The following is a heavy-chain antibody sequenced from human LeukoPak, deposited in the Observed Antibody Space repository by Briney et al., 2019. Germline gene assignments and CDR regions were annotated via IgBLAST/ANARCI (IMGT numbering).Heavy chain of an antibody. CDR1: GFTFSSYS. CDR3: ARDLVAIGQQLVGASDY. Sequence: GGSLRLSCVASGFTFSSYSMNWVRQAPGKGLEWVSSISSSSSYIYYADSVKGRFTISRDNAKNSLYLQMNSLRAEDTAVYYCARDLVAIGQQLVGASDYWGQGTLVTVSS. V-gene: IGHV3-21*01. CDR2: ISSSSSYI. D-gene: IGHD6-13*01. J-gene: IGHJ4*02.